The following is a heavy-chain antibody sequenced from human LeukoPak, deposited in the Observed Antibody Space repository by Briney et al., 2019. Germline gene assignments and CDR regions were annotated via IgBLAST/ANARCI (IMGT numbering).Heavy chain of an antibody. CDR1: GFTFSYYS. CDR2: INSISGEI. V-gene: IGHV3-21*05. D-gene: IGHD6-13*01. J-gene: IGHJ4*02. CDR3: AKDREITASGKFDY. Sequence: PGGSLRLSCVASGFTFSYYSMNWVRQAPGKGLEWVSYINSISGEIWYADSVKGRFTISRDNSNNTLYLQMNSLRAEDTGVYYCAKDREITASGKFDYWGQGTLVTVSS.